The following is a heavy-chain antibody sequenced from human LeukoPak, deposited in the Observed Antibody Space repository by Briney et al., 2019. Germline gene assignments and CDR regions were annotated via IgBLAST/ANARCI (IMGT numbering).Heavy chain of an antibody. Sequence: GGSLRLSCAASGFTFSNAWMSWVRQAPGKGLEWVGRIKSKTDGGTTDYAAPVKGRFTISRDDSKNTLYLQVNSLKTEDTAVYYCTTDCLSYCSSTSCCGDDYWGQGTLVTVSS. V-gene: IGHV3-15*01. J-gene: IGHJ4*02. D-gene: IGHD2-2*01. CDR3: TTDCLSYCSSTSCCGDDY. CDR1: GFTFSNAW. CDR2: IKSKTDGGTT.